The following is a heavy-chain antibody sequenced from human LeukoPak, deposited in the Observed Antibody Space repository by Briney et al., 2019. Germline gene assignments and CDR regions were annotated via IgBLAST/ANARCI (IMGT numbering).Heavy chain of an antibody. CDR3: ARDGGGPDAFDI. V-gene: IGHV3-48*01. J-gene: IGHJ3*02. CDR1: GFTFSINS. Sequence: GGSLRLSCAASGFTFSINSFNWVRQAPGRGLEWVSHIASDSSSKHYADSVRGRFTTSRDNAANSLYLHMNSLRAEDTAVYYCARDGGGPDAFDIWGQGTMVTVS. CDR2: IASDSSSK.